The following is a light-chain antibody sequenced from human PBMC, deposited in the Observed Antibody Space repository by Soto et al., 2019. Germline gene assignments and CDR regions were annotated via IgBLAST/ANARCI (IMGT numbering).Light chain of an antibody. J-gene: IGKJ1*01. CDR2: ESS. CDR3: QQRSNWLQT. CDR1: QSVDNY. V-gene: IGKV3-11*01. Sequence: EIVLTQSPGTLSLSPGERATLSCRASQSVDNYLDWYQQKPGQAPRLLIYESSNRATGIPARFSGSGSGTDFILTISSLEPEDFAVYYCQQRSNWLQTFGQGTKVDIK.